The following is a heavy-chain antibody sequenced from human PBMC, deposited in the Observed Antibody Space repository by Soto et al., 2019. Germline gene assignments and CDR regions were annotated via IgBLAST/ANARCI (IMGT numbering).Heavy chain of an antibody. Sequence: ASVKVSCKASGYTFFTYGVTWVRQAPGQGLEWMGWISTYNGNTNYAENLQGRVTMTTDTSTRTAYMELRSLRSDDTAVYYWARKSSSSSCFEAWGQGT. CDR2: ISTYNGNT. D-gene: IGHD6-6*01. CDR1: GYTFFTYG. V-gene: IGHV1-18*01. CDR3: ARKSSSSSCFEA. J-gene: IGHJ5*02.